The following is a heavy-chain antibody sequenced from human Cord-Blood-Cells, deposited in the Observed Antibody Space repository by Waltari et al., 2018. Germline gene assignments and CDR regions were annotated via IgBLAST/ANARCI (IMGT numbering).Heavy chain of an antibody. CDR2: INHSGST. CDR1: GASFSGYY. Sequence: QVQLQQWGAGLLKPPETLSLTCALYGASFSGYYCGWPRQPPGTGLEWIGEINHSGSTNYNPSLKSRVTISVDTSKNQFSLKLSSVTAADTAVYYCARGGAAAEYFQHWGQGTLVTVSS. D-gene: IGHD6-13*01. J-gene: IGHJ1*01. CDR3: ARGGAAAEYFQH. V-gene: IGHV4-34*01.